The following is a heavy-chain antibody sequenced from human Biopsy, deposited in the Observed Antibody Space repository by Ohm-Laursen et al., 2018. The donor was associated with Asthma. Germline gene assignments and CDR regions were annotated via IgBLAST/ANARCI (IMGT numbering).Heavy chain of an antibody. J-gene: IGHJ3*02. V-gene: IGHV1-3*01. CDR3: ARTYFDFLTGQVHDAFAM. Sequence: AASVKVSCKASGYTFINYAIHWVRQAPGHCLEWMGWINAANGNTKYSQKFQGRLTISRDTSASTAYMDLSSPRSEDTAVYYCARTYFDFLTGQVHDAFAMWGQGTMVTVSS. D-gene: IGHD3-9*01. CDR1: GYTFINYA. CDR2: INAANGNT.